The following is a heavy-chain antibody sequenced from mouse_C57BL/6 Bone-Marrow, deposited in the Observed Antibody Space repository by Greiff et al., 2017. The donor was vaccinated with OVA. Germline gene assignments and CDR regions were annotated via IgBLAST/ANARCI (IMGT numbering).Heavy chain of an antibody. Sequence: DVQLQESGPGMVKPSQSLSLTCTVTGYSITSGYDWHWIRHFPGNKLEWMGYISYSGSTNYNPSLKSRISITHDTSKNHFFLKLNSVTTEDTATYYCARGAYYSHWYFDVWGTGTTVTVSS. CDR3: ARGAYYSHWYFDV. CDR2: ISYSGST. V-gene: IGHV3-1*01. CDR1: GYSITSGYD. J-gene: IGHJ1*03. D-gene: IGHD2-12*01.